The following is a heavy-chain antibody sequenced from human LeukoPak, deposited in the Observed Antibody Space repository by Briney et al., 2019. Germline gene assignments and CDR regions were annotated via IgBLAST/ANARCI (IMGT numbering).Heavy chain of an antibody. J-gene: IGHJ4*02. CDR1: GGIFSSYA. CDR2: IIPIFGTA. V-gene: IGHV1-69*05. CDR3: ARALPKYDILTGYYVADYYFDC. D-gene: IGHD3-9*01. Sequence: PVKVSCKASGGIFSSYAISWGRQSPGQGLEWMGGIIPIFGTANYAQKFQGRVTITTDESTSTAYMELSSLRHEDTAVYYCARALPKYDILTGYYVADYYFDCRGQGTLVTVSS.